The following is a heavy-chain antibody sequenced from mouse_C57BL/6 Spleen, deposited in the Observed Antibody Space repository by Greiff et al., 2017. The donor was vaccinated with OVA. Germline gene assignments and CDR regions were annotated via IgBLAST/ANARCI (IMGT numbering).Heavy chain of an antibody. Sequence: QVQLQQPGAELVKPGASVTLSCKASGYTFTSYWLHWVKQRPGRGLEWIGRIDPNRGGTTYYAKFKSKATLPVDKPSSTAYMQLSGLTSEDSAVYYCARENWDGYFDVWGTGTTVTVSS. J-gene: IGHJ1*03. CDR2: IDPNRGGT. CDR3: ARENWDGYFDV. V-gene: IGHV1-72*01. D-gene: IGHD4-1*01. CDR1: GYTFTSYW.